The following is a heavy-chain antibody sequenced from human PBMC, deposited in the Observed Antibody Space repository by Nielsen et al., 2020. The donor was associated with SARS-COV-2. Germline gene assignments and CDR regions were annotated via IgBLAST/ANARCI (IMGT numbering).Heavy chain of an antibody. CDR3: ARDVRYEEYYYGSGSPYYYYGMDV. D-gene: IGHD3-10*01. Sequence: SETLSLTCTVSGGSISSGDYYWSWIRQPPGKGLEWIGYIYYSGSTYYNPSLKSRVTISVDTSKNQFSLKLSSVTAADTAVYYCARDVRYEEYYYGSGSPYYYYGMDVWGQGTTVTVSS. J-gene: IGHJ6*02. CDR1: GGSISSGDYY. V-gene: IGHV4-30-4*01. CDR2: IYYSGST.